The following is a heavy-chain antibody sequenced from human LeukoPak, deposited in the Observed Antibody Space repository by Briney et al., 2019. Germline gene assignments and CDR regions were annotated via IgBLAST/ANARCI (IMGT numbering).Heavy chain of an antibody. CDR1: AFTFSNAW. V-gene: IGHV3-15*01. D-gene: IGHD6-19*01. CDR2: IKSKTDGCTT. Sequence: GGSLRLSCAASAFTFSNAWMSWVRQAPGKGLEWVGRIKSKTDGCTTDYAAPVKGRFTISRDDSNNTLYLQMNSLKTQDTAVYYCTTSGPLAVARSRPLKKIFDYWGQGTLVTVSS. CDR3: TTSGPLAVARSRPLKKIFDY. J-gene: IGHJ4*02.